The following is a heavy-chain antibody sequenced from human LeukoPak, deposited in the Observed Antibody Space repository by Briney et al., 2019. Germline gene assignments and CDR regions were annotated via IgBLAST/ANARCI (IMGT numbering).Heavy chain of an antibody. V-gene: IGHV1-18*01. CDR1: GYTFTSYG. Sequence: GASVKVSCKASGYTFTSYGISWVRQAPGQGLEWMGWISAYNGKTNYAQKLQGRVTMTTDTSTSTAYMELRSLRSDDTAVYYCARDHSFMTTVTTGSGDYWGQGTLVTVSS. J-gene: IGHJ4*02. D-gene: IGHD4-11*01. CDR3: ARDHSFMTTVTTGSGDY. CDR2: ISAYNGKT.